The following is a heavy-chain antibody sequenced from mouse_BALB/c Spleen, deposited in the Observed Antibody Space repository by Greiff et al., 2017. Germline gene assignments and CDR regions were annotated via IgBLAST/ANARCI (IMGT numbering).Heavy chain of an antibody. D-gene: IGHD2-14*01. CDR3: GSGDYRYDGYAMDY. Sequence: VQLQQSGPELVKPGASVKISCKASGYSSTGYFMNWVKQSHGKSLEWIGRINPYNGDTFYNQKFKGKATLTVDKSSSTAHMELLSLTSEDSAVYYCGSGDYRYDGYAMDYWGQGTSVTVSS. CDR2: INPYNGDT. J-gene: IGHJ4*01. CDR1: GYSSTGYF. V-gene: IGHV1-37*01.